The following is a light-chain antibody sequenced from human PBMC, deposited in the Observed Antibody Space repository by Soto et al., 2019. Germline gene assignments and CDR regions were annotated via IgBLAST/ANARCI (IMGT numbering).Light chain of an antibody. CDR2: LNSDGSH. CDR1: SGHSSYA. V-gene: IGLV4-69*01. J-gene: IGLJ2*01. CDR3: RTWGTGIQV. Sequence: QSVLTQSPSASASLGASVKLTCTLSSGHSSYAIAWHQQQPDKGPRYLMKLNSDGSHSKGDGIPDRFSGSSSGAERYLIISSLQSEDEADYYCRTWGTGIQVFGGGTKLTVL.